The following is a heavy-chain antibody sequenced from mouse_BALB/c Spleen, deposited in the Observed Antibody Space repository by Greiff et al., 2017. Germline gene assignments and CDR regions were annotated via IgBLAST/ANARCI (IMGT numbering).Heavy chain of an antibody. V-gene: IGHV2-9*02. CDR3: ARNPGSSYLFDY. D-gene: IGHD1-1*01. CDR1: GFSLTSYG. J-gene: IGHJ2*01. CDR2: IWAGGST. Sequence: VKLQESGPGLVAPSQSLSITCTVSGFSLTSYGVHWVRQPPGKGLEWLGVIWAGGSTNYNSALMSRLSISKDNSKSQVFLKMNSLQTDDTAMYYCARNPGSSYLFDYWGQGTTLTVSS.